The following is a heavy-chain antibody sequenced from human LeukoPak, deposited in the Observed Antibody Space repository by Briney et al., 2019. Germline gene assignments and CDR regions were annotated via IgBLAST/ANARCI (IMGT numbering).Heavy chain of an antibody. D-gene: IGHD1-1*01. CDR1: GFTFSSFN. CDR3: ARGLEDVTSNTHDY. CDR2: ITSGSYI. J-gene: IGHJ4*02. Sequence: GSLRLSCAASGFTFSSFNMNWVRQAPGKGLGGVSSITSGSYIYYADSVKGRFTISRDNAKNSLYLQMNSLRAEDTAVYYCARGLEDVTSNTHDYWGQGTLVTVSS. V-gene: IGHV3-21*01.